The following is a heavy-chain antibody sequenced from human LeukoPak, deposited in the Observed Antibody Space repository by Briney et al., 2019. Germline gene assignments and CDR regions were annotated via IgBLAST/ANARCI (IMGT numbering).Heavy chain of an antibody. CDR2: TNPNSGGT. CDR1: GYTFTGYY. D-gene: IGHD5-18*01. V-gene: IGHV1-2*02. J-gene: IGHJ6*02. Sequence: GASVKVSCKASGYTFTGYYMHWVRQAPGKGLEWMGWTNPNSGGTSYAQKFQGRVTMTRDTSISTAHMELSRLRSDDTAVYYGARITWIQLAKGFGGYYYGMDVWGQGTTVTVSS. CDR3: ARITWIQLAKGFGGYYYGMDV.